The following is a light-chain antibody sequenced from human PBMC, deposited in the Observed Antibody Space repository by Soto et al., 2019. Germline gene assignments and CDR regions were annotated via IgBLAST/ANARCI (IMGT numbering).Light chain of an antibody. Sequence: QSALIQPPSVSGSPGQSVTISCTGTSSDVGSYDYVSWYQQLPGAAPKLLMYSNNQRPSGVPDRFSGSKSGTSASLAISGLRSEDEAEYYCAAWDDSPSGVVIGGGTKLTVL. J-gene: IGLJ2*01. CDR2: SNN. CDR1: SSDVGSYDY. CDR3: AAWDDSPSGVV. V-gene: IGLV1-47*02.